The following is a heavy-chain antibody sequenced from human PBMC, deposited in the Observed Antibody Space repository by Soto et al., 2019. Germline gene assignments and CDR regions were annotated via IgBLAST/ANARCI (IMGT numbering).Heavy chain of an antibody. Sequence: SETLSLTCAVSGVSLTSGNWLTWVRQSPQRGLEYIGEIFHDGTANYYPSFERRVAISVDTSRNQFSLKLTSVTAADTAVYFCARLVYDTRLNYMYFDFWGPGTLVTVSS. CDR3: ARLVYDTRLNYMYFDF. CDR2: IFHDGTA. D-gene: IGHD3-10*01. J-gene: IGHJ4*02. CDR1: GVSLTSGNW. V-gene: IGHV4-4*02.